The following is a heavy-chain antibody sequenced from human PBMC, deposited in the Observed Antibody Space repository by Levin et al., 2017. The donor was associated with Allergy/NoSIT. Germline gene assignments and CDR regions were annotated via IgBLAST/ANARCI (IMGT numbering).Heavy chain of an antibody. CDR3: AKERTADYYFDY. J-gene: IGHJ4*02. D-gene: IGHD6-25*01. CDR1: GFTFSNYG. V-gene: IGHV3-30*18. Sequence: GGSLRLSCAASGFTFSNYGMHWVRQAPDKGLEWVAIISSDGGKKYYADSVKGRFTISRDNSKNALYLQMNSLSAEDTAVYYCAKERTADYYFDYWGQGTLVTVSS. CDR2: ISSDGGKK.